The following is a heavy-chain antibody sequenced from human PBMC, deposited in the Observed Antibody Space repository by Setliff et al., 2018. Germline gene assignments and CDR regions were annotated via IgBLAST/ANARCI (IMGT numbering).Heavy chain of an antibody. J-gene: IGHJ6*02. V-gene: IGHV3-7*01. CDR2: IKQDGSEK. CDR3: ARDHVYGSQYYFYYYGMDV. D-gene: IGHD3-10*01. Sequence: GGSLRLSCAASGFTFSRYWMSWVRQAPGKGLEWVANIKQDGSEKYYVDSVKGRFTISRDNAKNSLYLQMNSLRAEDTAVYYCARDHVYGSQYYFYYYGMDVWGQGTTVTVSS. CDR1: GFTFSRYW.